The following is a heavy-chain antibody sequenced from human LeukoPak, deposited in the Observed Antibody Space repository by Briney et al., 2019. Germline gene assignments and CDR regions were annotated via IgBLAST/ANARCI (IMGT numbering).Heavy chain of an antibody. CDR1: GFTFSCCA. Sequence: GGSLRLSCAASGFTFSCCAIHWVRQAPGRGLEWVAVISSDENTKFYADSEKGRFTVYRDNSKKTVWLQMNSLRAEDTAAYYCAKKGGSSGRYDYLDYWGQGTLVTVSS. CDR3: AKKGGSSGRYDYLDY. D-gene: IGHD6-19*01. CDR2: ISSDENTK. J-gene: IGHJ4*02. V-gene: IGHV3-30-3*02.